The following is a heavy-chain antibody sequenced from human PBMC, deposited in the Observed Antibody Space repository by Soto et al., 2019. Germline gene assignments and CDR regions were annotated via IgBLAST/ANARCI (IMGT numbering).Heavy chain of an antibody. D-gene: IGHD6-13*01. CDR1: GYTFTSYG. V-gene: IGHV1-18*01. J-gene: IGHJ6*02. Sequence: RASVKVSCKASGYTFTSYGISWLRQAPGQGLEWMGWISAYNGNTNYAQKLQGRVTMTTDTSTSTAYMELRSLRSDDTAVYYCARDRAGEAAGRYYYGMDVWGQGTTVTVSS. CDR3: ARDRAGEAAGRYYYGMDV. CDR2: ISAYNGNT.